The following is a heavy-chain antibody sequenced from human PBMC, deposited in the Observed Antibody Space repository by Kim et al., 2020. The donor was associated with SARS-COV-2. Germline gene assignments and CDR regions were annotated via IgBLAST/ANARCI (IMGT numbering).Heavy chain of an antibody. CDR2: TYYTSTWFN. CDR1: GDSVSNNNAA. CDR3: ARELMSSLDY. J-gene: IGHJ4*02. Sequence: SQTLSLTCPVSGDSVSNNNAAWNWIRQSPSRGLEWLGRTYYTSTWFNDYAVSVKSRIVINPDTSKNQFSLQLNFVTPEDTAVYYCARELMSSLDYWGQGTLVTVSS. D-gene: IGHD1-26*01. V-gene: IGHV6-1*01.